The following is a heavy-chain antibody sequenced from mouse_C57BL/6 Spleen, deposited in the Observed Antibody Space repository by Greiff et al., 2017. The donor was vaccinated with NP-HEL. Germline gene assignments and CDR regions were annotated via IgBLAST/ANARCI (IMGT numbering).Heavy chain of an antibody. CDR2: IYPGDGDT. V-gene: IGHV1-82*01. J-gene: IGHJ3*01. CDR3: ARLDDYLAY. Sequence: QVQLQQSGPELVKPGASVKISCKASGYAFSSSWMNWVKQRPGKGLEWIGRIYPGDGDTNYNGKFKGKATLTADKSSSTAYMQLSSLTSEDSAVYFCARLDDYLAYWGQGTLVTVSA. D-gene: IGHD2-4*01. CDR1: GYAFSSSW.